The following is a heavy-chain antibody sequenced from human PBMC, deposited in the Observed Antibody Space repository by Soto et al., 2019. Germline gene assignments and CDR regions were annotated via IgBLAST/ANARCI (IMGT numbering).Heavy chain of an antibody. Sequence: GGSLRLSCAASGFTFSSYAMHWVRQAPGKGLEWVAVISYDGSNKYYADSVKGRFTISRDNSKNTLYLQMNSLRAEDTAVYYCARGRNYYDSSGPRGFDYWGQGTLVTVSS. V-gene: IGHV3-30-3*01. CDR1: GFTFSSYA. CDR2: ISYDGSNK. CDR3: ARGRNYYDSSGPRGFDY. D-gene: IGHD3-22*01. J-gene: IGHJ4*02.